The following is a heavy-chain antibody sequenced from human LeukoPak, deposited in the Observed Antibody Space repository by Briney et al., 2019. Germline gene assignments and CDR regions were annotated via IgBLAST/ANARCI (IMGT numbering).Heavy chain of an antibody. CDR2: ISSSSSTI. V-gene: IGHV3-48*01. Sequence: GGSLRLSCAASGFTFSSYGMNWVRQAPGKGLEWVSYISSSSSTIYYADSVKGRFTISRDNAKNSLYLQMNSLRAEDTAVYYCARELQFVTIFGVVSTAHDYWGQGTLVTVSS. J-gene: IGHJ4*02. D-gene: IGHD3-3*01. CDR1: GFTFSSYG. CDR3: ARELQFVTIFGVVSTAHDY.